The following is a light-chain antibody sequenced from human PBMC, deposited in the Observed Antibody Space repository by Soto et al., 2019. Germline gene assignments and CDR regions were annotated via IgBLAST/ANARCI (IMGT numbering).Light chain of an antibody. CDR3: QQLLSYPIT. V-gene: IGKV1-12*01. CDR1: QAIGTW. Sequence: DMHMTQSPSSMSAAVGDRVTITCRASQAIGTWLAWYQQKPGEAPNLLIYTASSLQLGVPSRFSGSGSGTDFTLTISSLQPEDFATYYCQQLLSYPITFGQGTRLEIK. J-gene: IGKJ5*01. CDR2: TAS.